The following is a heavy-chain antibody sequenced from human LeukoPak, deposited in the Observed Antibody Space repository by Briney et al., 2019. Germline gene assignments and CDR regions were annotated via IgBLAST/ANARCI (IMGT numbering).Heavy chain of an antibody. CDR1: GFTFSSYW. J-gene: IGHJ4*02. V-gene: IGHV3-7*03. CDR2: IKQDGSEK. CDR3: AKPYSNYQWGVFDY. D-gene: IGHD4-11*01. Sequence: GGSLRLSCAASGFTFSSYWMSWVRQAPGKGLEWVANIKQDGSEKFYVDSVRGRFTISRDNSKNTLYLQMNSLRAEDTAVYYCAKPYSNYQWGVFDYWGQGTLVTVSS.